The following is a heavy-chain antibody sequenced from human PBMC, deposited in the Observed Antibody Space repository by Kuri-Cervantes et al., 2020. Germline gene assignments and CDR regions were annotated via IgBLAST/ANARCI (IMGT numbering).Heavy chain of an antibody. D-gene: IGHD2-8*01. J-gene: IGHJ6*03. CDR3: ARGWHYCTNGVCYNYYYYYMDV. V-gene: IGHV3-64*02. Sequence: GGSLRLSCAASEFTFDDYAMHWVRQAPGKGLEYVSAISSNGGSTYYADSVKGRFTISRDNSKNTLYLQMGSLRAEDMAVYYCARGWHYCTNGVCYNYYYYYMDVWGKGTTVTVSS. CDR1: EFTFDDYA. CDR2: ISSNGGST.